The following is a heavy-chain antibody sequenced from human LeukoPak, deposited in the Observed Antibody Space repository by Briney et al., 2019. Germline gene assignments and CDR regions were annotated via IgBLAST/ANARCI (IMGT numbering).Heavy chain of an antibody. CDR2: IYTTGKT. Sequence: SETLSLTCTVSSGSINSYYWGWVRQPAGRGLEWIGRIYTTGKTDYNPSLKSRLTMSVDTSKRQFSLNLSSVTAADTAIYYCARHGYTASHYFLDFWSQGTLVTVSS. J-gene: IGHJ4*02. CDR1: SGSINSYY. V-gene: IGHV4-4*07. D-gene: IGHD3-16*01. CDR3: ARHGYTASHYFLDF.